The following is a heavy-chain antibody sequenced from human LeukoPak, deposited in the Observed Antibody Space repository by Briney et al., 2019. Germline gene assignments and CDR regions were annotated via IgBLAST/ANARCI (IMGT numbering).Heavy chain of an antibody. V-gene: IGHV3-33*06. CDR2: TRYDGSNK. CDR1: GFTFSSYA. Sequence: TGGSLRLSCAASGFTFSSYAMHWVRQAPGKGLEWVAVTRYDGSNKYYADSVKGRFTISRDNSKNTLYLQMNSLRAEDTAVYDCAKEYGVGATGYMDVWGKGTTVTVSS. J-gene: IGHJ6*03. CDR3: AKEYGVGATGYMDV. D-gene: IGHD1-26*01.